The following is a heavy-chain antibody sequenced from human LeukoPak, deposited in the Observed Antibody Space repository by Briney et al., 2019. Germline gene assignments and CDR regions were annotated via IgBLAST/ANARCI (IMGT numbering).Heavy chain of an antibody. V-gene: IGHV3-53*04. CDR2: IYSGGST. D-gene: IGHD3-3*01. Sequence: GGSLRLSCAASGFTVSSNYMSWVRQAPGKGLEWVSVIYSGGSTYYADSVKGRFTISRHNSKNTLYLQMNSLRAEDTAVYYCARDVGYDFWSGYPGHNWFDPWGQGTLVTVSS. CDR3: ARDVGYDFWSGYPGHNWFDP. J-gene: IGHJ5*02. CDR1: GFTVSSNY.